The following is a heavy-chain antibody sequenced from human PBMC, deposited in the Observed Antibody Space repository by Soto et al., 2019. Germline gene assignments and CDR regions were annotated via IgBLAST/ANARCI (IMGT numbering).Heavy chain of an antibody. CDR2: ISSSSSYI. V-gene: IGHV3-21*01. CDR1: GFTFSSYS. CDR3: ARAREIQLLLFGY. J-gene: IGHJ4*02. D-gene: IGHD5-18*01. Sequence: GGSLRLSCAASGFTFSSYSMNWVRQAPGKGLEWVSSISSSSSYIYYADSVKGRFTISRDNAKNSLYLQMNSLRAEDTAVYYCARAREIQLLLFGYWGQGTLVTVSS.